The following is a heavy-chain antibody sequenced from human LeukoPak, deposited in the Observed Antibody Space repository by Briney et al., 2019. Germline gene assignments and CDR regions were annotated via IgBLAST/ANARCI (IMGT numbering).Heavy chain of an antibody. Sequence: PSETLSLTCAVYGGSFSGYYWSWLRQPPGKGLEWIGEINHSGSTNYNPSLKSRVTISVDTSKNQFSLKLTSVTAADTAVYYCARGPYKYDGSGAFDIWGQGTMVTVSS. CDR1: GGSFSGYY. D-gene: IGHD3-22*01. CDR3: ARGPYKYDGSGAFDI. CDR2: INHSGST. J-gene: IGHJ3*02. V-gene: IGHV4-34*01.